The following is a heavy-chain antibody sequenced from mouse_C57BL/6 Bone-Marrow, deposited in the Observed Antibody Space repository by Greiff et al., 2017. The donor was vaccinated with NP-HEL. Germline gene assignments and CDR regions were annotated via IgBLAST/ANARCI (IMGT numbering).Heavy chain of an antibody. CDR2: INPGSGGT. Sequence: QVHVKQSGAELVRPGTSVKVSCKASGYAFTNYLIEWVKQRPGQGLEWIGVINPGSGGTNYNEKFKGKATLTADKSSSTAYMQLSSLTSEDSAVYFCARNSSGYVPFAYWGQGTLVTVS. CDR1: GYAFTNYL. V-gene: IGHV1-54*01. J-gene: IGHJ3*01. D-gene: IGHD3-2*02. CDR3: ARNSSGYVPFAY.